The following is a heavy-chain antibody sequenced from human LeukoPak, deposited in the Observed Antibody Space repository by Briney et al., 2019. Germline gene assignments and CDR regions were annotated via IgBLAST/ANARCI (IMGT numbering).Heavy chain of an antibody. CDR2: IYTSGST. CDR1: GGSISSYY. V-gene: IGHV4-4*07. J-gene: IGHJ4*02. CDR3: VRDNSRDGYNYYFDS. Sequence: SETLSLTCTVSGGSISSYYWSWIRQPAGKGLEWIGLIYTSGSTNYNPSLKSRITMSVDTSKSQFSLKLSSVTAADTAVYYCVRDNSRDGYNYYFDSWGQGTLVIVSP. D-gene: IGHD5-24*01.